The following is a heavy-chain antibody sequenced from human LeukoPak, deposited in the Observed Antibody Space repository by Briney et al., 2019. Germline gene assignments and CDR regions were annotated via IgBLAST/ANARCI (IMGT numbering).Heavy chain of an antibody. V-gene: IGHV1-69*05. J-gene: IGHJ2*01. CDR1: GGTFSSYA. CDR2: IIPIFGTA. CDR3: ARARVGASSDWYFDL. Sequence: VKVSCKASGGTFSSYAISWVRQAPGQGLEWMGGIIPIFGTANYAQKFQGRVTITTDESTSTAYMELSSLRSEDTAVYYCARARVGASSDWYFDLWGRGTLVTVSS. D-gene: IGHD1-26*01.